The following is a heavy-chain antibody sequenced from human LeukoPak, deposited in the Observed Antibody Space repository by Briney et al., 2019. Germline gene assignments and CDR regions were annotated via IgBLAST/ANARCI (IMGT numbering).Heavy chain of an antibody. CDR3: ARGSTTGYSLPDS. CDR1: GASISSGDYY. J-gene: IGHJ4*02. CDR2: ISYSGST. Sequence: SETLSLTCTVSGASISSGDYYWSWIRQPPGKGLEWIGYISYSGSTYYNPSLKSRVTISVDTSKNQFSLRLSSGTAADTAVYYCARGSTTGYSLPDSWGQGTLVTVSS. D-gene: IGHD3-9*01. V-gene: IGHV4-30-4*01.